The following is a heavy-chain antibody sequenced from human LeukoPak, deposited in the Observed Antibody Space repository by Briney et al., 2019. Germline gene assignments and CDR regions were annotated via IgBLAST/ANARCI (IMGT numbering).Heavy chain of an antibody. CDR3: ARKQATVPGDY. J-gene: IGHJ4*02. V-gene: IGHV3-11*01. D-gene: IGHD1-1*01. CDR2: ISSSGTTM. Sequence: GGSLRLSCAASGFSFNNYYMNWLRQAPGKGLEWVSYISSSGTTMYYADSVKGRFTISRDNAKDSLYLQMNSLRAEDTAVYYCARKQATVPGDYWGQGTLVTVSS. CDR1: GFSFNNYY.